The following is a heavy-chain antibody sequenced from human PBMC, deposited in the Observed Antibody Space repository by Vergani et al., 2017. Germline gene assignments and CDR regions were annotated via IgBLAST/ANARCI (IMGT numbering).Heavy chain of an antibody. D-gene: IGHD3-22*01. V-gene: IGHV1-2*02. CDR2: INPNSGGT. CDR3: ARDSSGYYYAYWYFDL. Sequence: QVQLVQSGAEVKKPGASVKVSCKASGYTFTGYYMHWVRQAPGQGLEWMGWINPNSGGTNYAQKFQGRVTMTRDTSISTAYMELSRLRSDDTAVYYCARDSSGYYYAYWYFDLWGRGTLVTVSS. CDR1: GYTFTGYY. J-gene: IGHJ2*01.